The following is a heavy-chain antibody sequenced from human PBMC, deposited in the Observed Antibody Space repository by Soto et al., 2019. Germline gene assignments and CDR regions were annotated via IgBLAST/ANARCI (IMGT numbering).Heavy chain of an antibody. CDR3: ARHPSSGYYYNGAFDI. D-gene: IGHD3-22*01. J-gene: IGHJ3*02. CDR2: IFSNDEK. V-gene: IGHV2-26*01. CDR1: GFSLSNARLG. Sequence: QVTLKESGPVLVKPTETLTLTCTVSGFSLSNARLGVSWIRQPPGKALEWLAHIFSNDEKSYSTSLKSRLTNSKDTSKSQVVLTMTNMDPVDTATYYCARHPSSGYYYNGAFDIWGQGTMVTGSS.